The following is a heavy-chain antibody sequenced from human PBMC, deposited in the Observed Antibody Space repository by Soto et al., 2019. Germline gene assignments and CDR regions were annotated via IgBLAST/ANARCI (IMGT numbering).Heavy chain of an antibody. Sequence: GGSLRLSCAASGFTLNNYVMNWVRQPPGKGLEWISSITSSGSPVYYADSVKGRFSISRDNAKNSLYLQLTSLRAEDTALYYCARGGYSYGLDYWSQGTLVTVSS. CDR2: ITSSGSPV. CDR1: GFTLNNYV. CDR3: ARGGYSYGLDY. J-gene: IGHJ4*02. V-gene: IGHV3-21*01. D-gene: IGHD5-18*01.